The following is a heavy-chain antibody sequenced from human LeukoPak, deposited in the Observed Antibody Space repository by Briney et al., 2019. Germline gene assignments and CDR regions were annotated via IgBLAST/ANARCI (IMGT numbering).Heavy chain of an antibody. D-gene: IGHD2-21*02. Sequence: GESLKISCKGSGYSLTSYWIGWVRQIPGKGLEWMGIIYPGDSDTRYSPSFQGQVTISADKSISTAYLQWSSLKASDTAMYYCARLRGDHVKDNWFDPWGQGTLVTVSS. CDR2: IYPGDSDT. CDR3: ARLRGDHVKDNWFDP. CDR1: GYSLTSYW. V-gene: IGHV5-51*01. J-gene: IGHJ5*02.